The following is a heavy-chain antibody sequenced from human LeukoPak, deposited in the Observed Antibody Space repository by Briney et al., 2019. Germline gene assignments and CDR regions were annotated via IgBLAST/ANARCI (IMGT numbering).Heavy chain of an antibody. CDR3: ARVGVIAADFDI. CDR1: GGSISNYY. CDR2: IYYSGST. D-gene: IGHD2-15*01. J-gene: IGHJ3*02. Sequence: SETLSLTCTVSGGSISNYYWSWIRQPPGKGLEWIGYIYYSGSTRYNPSLKSRLTISVDTSKNQFSLKVSSVTAADTAVYYCARVGVIAADFDIRGQGTMVTVSS. V-gene: IGHV4-59*01.